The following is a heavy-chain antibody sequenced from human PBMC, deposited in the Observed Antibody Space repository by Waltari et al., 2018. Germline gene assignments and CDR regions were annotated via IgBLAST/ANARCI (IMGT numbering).Heavy chain of an antibody. CDR2: IYSGGST. CDR1: GFTVSNNY. CDR3: ARLDFWTGSYY. Sequence: EVQLVESGGGLIQPGGSLRLSCAVSGFTVSNNYMGWVRQAPGKGLEWVSVIYSGGSTYYADSVKGRFTISRDSSENTVYLQMSSLRAEDTALYYCARLDFWTGSYYWGQGTLVTVSS. D-gene: IGHD3-3*01. J-gene: IGHJ4*02. V-gene: IGHV3-53*01.